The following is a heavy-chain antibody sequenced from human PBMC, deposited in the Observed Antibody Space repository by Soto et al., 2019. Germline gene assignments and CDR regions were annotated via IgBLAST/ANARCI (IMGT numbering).Heavy chain of an antibody. Sequence: QVQLVQSGAEVKKPGSSVKVSCKASGGTFSSYTISWVRQAPGQGLEWMGRIIPILGIANYAQKFQGRVTIXXDXSXXTAYMELSSLRSEDTAVYYCAEGRGDGYHYATLDYWGQGTLVTVSS. CDR1: GGTFSSYT. D-gene: IGHD5-12*01. CDR3: AEGRGDGYHYATLDY. CDR2: IIPILGIA. V-gene: IGHV1-69*02. J-gene: IGHJ4*02.